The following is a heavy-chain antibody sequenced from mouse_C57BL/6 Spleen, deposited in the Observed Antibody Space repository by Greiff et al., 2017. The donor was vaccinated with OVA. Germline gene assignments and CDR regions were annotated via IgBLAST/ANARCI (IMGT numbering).Heavy chain of an antibody. D-gene: IGHD2-10*02. CDR2: INPGSGGT. J-gene: IGHJ2*01. V-gene: IGHV1-54*01. Sequence: QVHVKQSGAELVRPGTSVKVSCKASGYAFTNYLIEWVKQRPGQGLEWIGVINPGSGGTNYNEKFKGKATLTADKSSSTAYMQLSSLTSEDSAVYFCARSEYGNYLYYFDYWGQGTTLTVSS. CDR3: ARSEYGNYLYYFDY. CDR1: GYAFTNYL.